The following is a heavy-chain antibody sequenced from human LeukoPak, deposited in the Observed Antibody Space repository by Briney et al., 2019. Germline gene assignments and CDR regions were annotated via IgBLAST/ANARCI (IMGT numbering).Heavy chain of an antibody. CDR1: GYTFTSYG. CDR2: ISAYTGNT. Sequence: ASVKVSCKASGYTFTSYGISWVRQAPGQGLEWMGWISAYTGNTGYAQKFQGRVTMTRNTSISTAYMELSSLRSEDTAVYYCARGRDAFDIWGQGTMVTVSS. CDR3: ARGRDAFDI. V-gene: IGHV1-8*02. J-gene: IGHJ3*02.